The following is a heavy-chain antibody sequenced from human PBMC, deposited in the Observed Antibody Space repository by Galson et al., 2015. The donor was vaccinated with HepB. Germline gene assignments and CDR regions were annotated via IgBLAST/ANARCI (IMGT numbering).Heavy chain of an antibody. CDR3: ASGGGVVVPVDAEYFQH. CDR1: GYTFTSYG. V-gene: IGHV1-18*01. Sequence: SVKVSCKASGYTFTSYGISWVRQAPGQGLEWMGWISAYNSNTNYAQKLQGRVTMTTDTSTSTAYMELRSLRSDDTAVYYCASGGGVVVPVDAEYFQHWGQGTLVTVSS. CDR2: ISAYNSNT. J-gene: IGHJ1*01. D-gene: IGHD2-2*01.